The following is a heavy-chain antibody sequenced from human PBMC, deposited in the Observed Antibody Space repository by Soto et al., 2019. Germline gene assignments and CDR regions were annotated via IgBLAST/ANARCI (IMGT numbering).Heavy chain of an antibody. CDR1: GFAFQNHG. J-gene: IGHJ2*01. CDR2: ISGSGVNA. D-gene: IGHD1-1*01. V-gene: IGHV3-20*01. CDR3: ARKPHWQYWYFDL. Sequence: EVQLVESVGSVIRPGGSLRLSCAASGFAFQNHGMAWVRQVPGKGLEWVAGISGSGVNAGYADSVKGGFTISRDNGDNSLYVEINNLGVEDTALYHCARKPHWQYWYFDLWGRGTLVTVSS.